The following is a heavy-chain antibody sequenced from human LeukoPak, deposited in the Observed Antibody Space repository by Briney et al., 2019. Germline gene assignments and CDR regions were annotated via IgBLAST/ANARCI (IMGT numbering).Heavy chain of an antibody. J-gene: IGHJ4*02. CDR3: ARDNGNKYYFDY. D-gene: IGHD2-8*01. Sequence: GGSLRLSCAASGFTFSSAWLSWVRQTPGEGLEWVARIKSKTDGGTTDYAALVKGRFTISRDNAKKSLYLQMNSLRAEDTAVYYCARDNGNKYYFDYWGQGTLVTVSS. V-gene: IGHV3-15*01. CDR1: GFTFSSAW. CDR2: IKSKTDGGTT.